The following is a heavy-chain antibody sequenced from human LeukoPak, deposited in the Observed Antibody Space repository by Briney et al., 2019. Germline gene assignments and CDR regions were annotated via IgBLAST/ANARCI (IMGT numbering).Heavy chain of an antibody. D-gene: IGHD3-10*01. V-gene: IGHV3-66*02. CDR3: VGVETITMVRGASGDV. Sequence: GGSLRLSRAASGFSVSSNYMTWVRQAPGKGLEWVSVIHSGGRAYYADSVKGRFTTSRDNSKNTLDLQMNSLSVEDTAVYYCVGVETITMVRGASGDVWGKGTTVTVSS. CDR2: IHSGGRA. J-gene: IGHJ6*04. CDR1: GFSVSSNY.